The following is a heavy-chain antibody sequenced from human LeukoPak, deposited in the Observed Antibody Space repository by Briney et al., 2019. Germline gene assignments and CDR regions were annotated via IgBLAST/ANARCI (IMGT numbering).Heavy chain of an antibody. D-gene: IGHD3-10*01. J-gene: IGHJ5*02. V-gene: IGHV4-34*01. Sequence: PSETLSLTCAVYGGSFSGYYWSWIRQPPGKGLEWIGEINHSGSTNYNPSLKSRVTISVDTSKNQFSLKLSSVTAADTAVYYCARRDGRVLYGSGSSFRWFDPWGQGTLVTVSS. CDR1: GGSFSGYY. CDR2: INHSGST. CDR3: ARRDGRVLYGSGSSFRWFDP.